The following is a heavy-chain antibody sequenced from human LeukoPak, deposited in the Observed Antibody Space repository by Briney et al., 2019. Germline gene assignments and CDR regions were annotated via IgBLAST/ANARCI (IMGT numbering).Heavy chain of an antibody. CDR1: GGSFSGDY. CDR3: AKGSKEVLFTRDHYMDV. D-gene: IGHD3-3*01. J-gene: IGHJ6*03. CDR2: INHRGST. Sequence: SETLSLTCAVYGGSFSGDYWSWIRQPPGKGLEWIGQINHRGSTKYNPSLKSRVTISLDTSKNQFSLKLRSVTAADTAVYYCAKGSKEVLFTRDHYMDVWGKGTTVTIPS. V-gene: IGHV4-34*01.